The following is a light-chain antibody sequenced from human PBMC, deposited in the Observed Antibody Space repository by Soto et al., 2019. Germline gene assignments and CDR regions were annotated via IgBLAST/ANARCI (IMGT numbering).Light chain of an antibody. CDR2: DAS. Sequence: IQMNQSPSTLSASVGDRVTITCRASQSLGSWLAWYQQKPGRAPILLVFDASTLQSGDPSRFSGSGFGTEFTLTIVSLQPDDFATYYCQQYKSYWTFGQGTKVEIK. CDR3: QQYKSYWT. J-gene: IGKJ1*01. CDR1: QSLGSW. V-gene: IGKV1-5*01.